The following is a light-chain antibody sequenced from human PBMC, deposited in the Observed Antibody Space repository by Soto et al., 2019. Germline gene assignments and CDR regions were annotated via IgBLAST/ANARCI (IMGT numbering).Light chain of an antibody. J-gene: IGKJ4*01. Sequence: DNKMTQSPSTLSASVGDRVTITCRASQGIDDWLAWYQQKPGKAPKLLIYRASNLETGVPSRFSGSGFGTEFTLTISSLEPDDFATYYCQEYNSYFGGGTKVEIK. CDR1: QGIDDW. CDR2: RAS. V-gene: IGKV1-5*03. CDR3: QEYNSY.